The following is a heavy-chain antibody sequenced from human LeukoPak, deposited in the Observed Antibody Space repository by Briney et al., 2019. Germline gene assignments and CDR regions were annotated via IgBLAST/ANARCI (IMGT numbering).Heavy chain of an antibody. CDR1: GFTFSSDV. D-gene: IGHD3-22*01. V-gene: IGHV3-30-3*01. J-gene: IGHJ4*02. CDR2: ISSDGTSK. Sequence: GRSLRLSCAASGFTFSSDVMHWVRQAPGKGLEWVAVISSDGTSKHYADSVKGRFTISRDNSKNTLYLQINSLRPEDTAMYYCTRDLVSYSSSPLHWGQGTLVTVSS. CDR3: TRDLVSYSSSPLH.